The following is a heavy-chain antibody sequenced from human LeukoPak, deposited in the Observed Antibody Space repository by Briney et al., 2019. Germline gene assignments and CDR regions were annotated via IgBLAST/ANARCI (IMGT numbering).Heavy chain of an antibody. Sequence: GGSLRLPCAASGFTFSSYSMNWVRQAPGKGLEWVSSISSSSSYIYYADSVKGRFTISRDNAKNSLYLQMNSLRAEDTAVYYCARDLEVDYYYMDVWGKGTTVTVSS. D-gene: IGHD1-1*01. J-gene: IGHJ6*03. CDR3: ARDLEVDYYYMDV. CDR1: GFTFSSYS. CDR2: ISSSSSYI. V-gene: IGHV3-21*01.